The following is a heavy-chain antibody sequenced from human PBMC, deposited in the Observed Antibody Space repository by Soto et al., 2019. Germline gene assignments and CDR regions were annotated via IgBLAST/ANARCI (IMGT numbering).Heavy chain of an antibody. J-gene: IGHJ6*02. D-gene: IGHD5-18*01. CDR2: IYYSGST. Sequence: PSETLSLTCTVSGGSISSYYWSWIRQPPGKGLEWIGYIYYSGSTNYNPSLKSRVTISVDTSKNQFSLKLSSVTAADTAVYYCARVGRRVDTAMVYYYYYGMDVWRQGTTVTVSS. CDR1: GGSISSYY. V-gene: IGHV4-59*01. CDR3: ARVGRRVDTAMVYYYYYGMDV.